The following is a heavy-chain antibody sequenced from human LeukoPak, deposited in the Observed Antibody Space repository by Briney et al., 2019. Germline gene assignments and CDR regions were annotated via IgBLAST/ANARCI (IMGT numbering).Heavy chain of an antibody. Sequence: KPGGSLRLSCAASGITFSDYYMSWIRQAPGKGLEWVSYISSSGSTIQYADSVKGRFTISRDNSKSTLYLQMSILRAEDTALYYCAARHSSVAGLGYWGQGALVTVSS. CDR1: GITFSDYY. CDR2: ISSSGSTI. V-gene: IGHV3-11*04. D-gene: IGHD6-19*01. J-gene: IGHJ4*02. CDR3: AARHSSVAGLGY.